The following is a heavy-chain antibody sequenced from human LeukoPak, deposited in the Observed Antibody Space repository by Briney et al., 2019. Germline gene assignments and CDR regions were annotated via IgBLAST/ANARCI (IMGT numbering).Heavy chain of an antibody. CDR1: GGSISSYY. Sequence: PSETLSLTCTVSGGSISSYYWSWIRQPAGKGLEWIGRIYTSGSTNYNPPLKSRVTISVDKSKNQFSLKLSSVTAADTAVYYCAREDDSSGYGAFDIWGQGTMVTVSS. CDR2: IYTSGST. V-gene: IGHV4-4*07. J-gene: IGHJ3*02. CDR3: AREDDSSGYGAFDI. D-gene: IGHD3-22*01.